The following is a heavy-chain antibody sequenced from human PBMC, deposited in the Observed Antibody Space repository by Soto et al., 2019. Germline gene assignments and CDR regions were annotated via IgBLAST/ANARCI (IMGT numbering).Heavy chain of an antibody. CDR2: ISSSGSTI. V-gene: IGHV3-48*03. CDR3: ARDVVVIPHDY. CDR1: GFTFSSYE. Sequence: EVQLVESGGGLVQPGGSLRLSCAASGFTFSSYEMNWVRQAPGKGLEWVSYISSSGSTIYYADSVKGRFTISRDNAKNSLYLQMNSLRAEDTAVYYCARDVVVIPHDYWGQGTLVTVSS. D-gene: IGHD3-22*01. J-gene: IGHJ4*02.